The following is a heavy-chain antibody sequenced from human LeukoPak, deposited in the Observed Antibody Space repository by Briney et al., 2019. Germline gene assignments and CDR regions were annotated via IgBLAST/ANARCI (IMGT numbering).Heavy chain of an antibody. V-gene: IGHV3-23*01. CDR2: ISNNGGYT. CDR3: AKQLGYCSDGSCYFPY. J-gene: IGHJ4*02. CDR1: GFTFSSYW. Sequence: PGGSLRLSCEASGFTFSSYWMSRVRQAPGKGLEWVSAISNNGGYTYYADSVQGRFTISRDNSKSTLCLQMNSLRAEDTAVYYCAKQLGYCSDGSCYFPYWGQGTLVTVSS. D-gene: IGHD2-15*01.